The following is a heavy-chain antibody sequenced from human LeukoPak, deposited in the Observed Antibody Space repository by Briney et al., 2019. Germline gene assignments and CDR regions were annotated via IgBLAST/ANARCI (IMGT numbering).Heavy chain of an antibody. CDR1: GFTFSSYG. J-gene: IGHJ4*02. V-gene: IGHV3-30*18. CDR2: ISYDGSNK. D-gene: IGHD6-13*01. Sequence: PGGSLRLSCAASGFTFSSYGMHWVRQAPGKGPEWVAVISYDGSNKYYADSVKGRFTISRDNSKNTLYLQMNSLRAEDTAVYYCAKVKGSSWSFDYWGQGTLVTVSS. CDR3: AKVKGSSWSFDY.